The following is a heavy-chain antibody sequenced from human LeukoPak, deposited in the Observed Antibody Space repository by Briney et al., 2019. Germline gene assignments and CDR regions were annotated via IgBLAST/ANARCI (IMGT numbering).Heavy chain of an antibody. D-gene: IGHD3-22*01. CDR3: AKDDSSEY. CDR1: GFTFTGHN. V-gene: IGHV3-23*01. Sequence: GGSLRLSCAAPGFTFTGHNMSWVRQAPGKGLEWVSAISGSGGSTYYADSVKGRFTISRDNSKNTLYLQMNSLRAEDTAVYYCAKDDSSEYWGQGTPVTVSS. CDR2: ISGSGGST. J-gene: IGHJ4*02.